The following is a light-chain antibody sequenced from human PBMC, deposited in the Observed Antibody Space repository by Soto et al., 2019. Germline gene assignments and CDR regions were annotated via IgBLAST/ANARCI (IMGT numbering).Light chain of an antibody. V-gene: IGLV8-61*01. CDR3: VLYMGSGIWV. J-gene: IGLJ3*02. CDR1: SGSVSTNYY. Sequence: QAVVTQEPSVSVSPGGTVTLTCGLSSGSVSTNYYPSWYQQTPGQAPRTLIYSTNTRSSGVPDRFSGSILGNKAAITITGAQADEESDYYCVLYMGSGIWVFGEGTQLTVL. CDR2: STN.